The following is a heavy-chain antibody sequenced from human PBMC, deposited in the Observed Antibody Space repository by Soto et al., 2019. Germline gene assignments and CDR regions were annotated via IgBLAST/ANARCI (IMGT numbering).Heavy chain of an antibody. CDR1: GGSISSYY. CDR3: ARRYGYSFDY. Sequence: QVQLQESGPGLVKPSETLSLTCTVSGGSISSYYWSWIRQPPGRGLEWIGYIYYSGRTHYNPAHKSRVNKSVDTSKNQFSLKLSSVNAADTAVYDCARRYGYSFDYWGQGTLVTVSS. D-gene: IGHD4-4*01. J-gene: IGHJ4*02. V-gene: IGHV4-59*01. CDR2: IYYSGRT.